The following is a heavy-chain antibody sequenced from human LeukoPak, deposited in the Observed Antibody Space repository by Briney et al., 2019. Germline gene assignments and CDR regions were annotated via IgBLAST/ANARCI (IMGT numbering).Heavy chain of an antibody. V-gene: IGHV4-39*07. J-gene: IGHJ4*02. CDR2: IYYSGST. CDR3: ARDLTDSSGYIYDY. Sequence: SETLSLTCTVSGGSISSSSYYWGWIRQPPGKGLEWIGSIYYSGSTYYNPSLKSRVTISVDTSKNQFSLKLSSVTAADTAVYYCARDLTDSSGYIYDYWGQGTLVTVSS. D-gene: IGHD3-22*01. CDR1: GGSISSSSYY.